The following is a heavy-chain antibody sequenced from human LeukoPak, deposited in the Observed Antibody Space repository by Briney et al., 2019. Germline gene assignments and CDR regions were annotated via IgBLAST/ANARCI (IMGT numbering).Heavy chain of an antibody. D-gene: IGHD3-16*01. CDR1: GGTFSSYA. CDR2: IIPVFGTT. J-gene: IGHJ3*02. Sequence: SVKVSCKASGGTFSSYAVSWVRLTPGQGLEWLGGIIPVFGTTTYAQKFQAKVTMTADKSTNTAYLEISSLRSEDTAVYYCARDSTPPNYDYVWGSYAFDIWGQGTMVTVSS. V-gene: IGHV1-69*06. CDR3: ARDSTPPNYDYVWGSYAFDI.